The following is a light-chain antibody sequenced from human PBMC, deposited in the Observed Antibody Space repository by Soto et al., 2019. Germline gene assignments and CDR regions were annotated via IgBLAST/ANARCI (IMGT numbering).Light chain of an antibody. CDR1: QSISSY. V-gene: IGKV1-39*01. CDR3: QQSYSPGT. CDR2: AAS. J-gene: IGKJ2*02. Sequence: DIQMTQSPSSLSASVGDRVTITCRASQSISSYLNWYQQKPGKAPKLLIYAASSLRSGVPSRFSGSGSGTDFTLTISSLQPEDFATYYCQQSYSPGTFGQGTKLEIK.